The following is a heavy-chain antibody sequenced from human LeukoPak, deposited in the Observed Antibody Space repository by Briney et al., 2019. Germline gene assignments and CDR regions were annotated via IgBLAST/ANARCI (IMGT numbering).Heavy chain of an antibody. D-gene: IGHD3-22*01. CDR2: INWNGGST. J-gene: IGHJ5*02. Sequence: SGGSLRLSRAASGFTFDDYGMSWVRQAPGKGLEWVSGINWNGGSTGYADSVKGRFTISRDNAKNSLYLQMNSLRAEDTALYYCARGNYYPSWFDPWGQGTLVTVSS. CDR1: GFTFDDYG. CDR3: ARGNYYPSWFDP. V-gene: IGHV3-20*04.